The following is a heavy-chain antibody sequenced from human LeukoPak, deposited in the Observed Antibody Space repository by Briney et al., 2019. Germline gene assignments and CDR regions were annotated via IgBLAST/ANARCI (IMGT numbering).Heavy chain of an antibody. J-gene: IGHJ6*03. CDR3: ARVSPYYMDV. V-gene: IGHV4-4*07. CDR1: VGSFSNYY. Sequence: PSETLSLTCTVSVGSFSNYYWSWIRQPAGKGLEWIGRIYATGNTNYDPSLKSRVTMSVDTSKNQFSLKLSSVTAADTAVYYCARVSPYYMDVWGKGTTVTVSS. CDR2: IYATGNT.